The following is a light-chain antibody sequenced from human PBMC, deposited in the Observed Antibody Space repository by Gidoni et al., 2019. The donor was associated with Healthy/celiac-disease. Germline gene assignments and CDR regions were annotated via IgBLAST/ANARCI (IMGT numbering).Light chain of an antibody. V-gene: IGKV3-11*01. CDR1: QSVSSY. J-gene: IGKJ1*01. Sequence: EIVLTQSPATLSLSPGERATLSCRASQSVSSYLAWYQQKPGIPARFSGSGSGTDFTLTISSLEPEDFAVYYCQQRSNWSWTFGQXTKVEIK. CDR3: QQRSNWSWT.